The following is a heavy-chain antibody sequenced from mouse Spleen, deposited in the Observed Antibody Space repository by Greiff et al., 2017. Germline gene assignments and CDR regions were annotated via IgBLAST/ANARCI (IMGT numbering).Heavy chain of an antibody. CDR3: ARSRYGNYDYFDY. CDR1: GYTFTSYW. J-gene: IGHJ2*01. V-gene: IGHV1-53*01. CDR2: INPSNGGT. Sequence: QVQLQQPGTELVKPGASVKLSCKASGYTFTSYWMHWVKQRPGQGLEWIGNINPSNGGTNYNEKFKSKATLTVDNSSSTAYMQLSSLTSEDSAVYYCARSRYGNYDYFDYWGQGTTLTVSS. D-gene: IGHD2-10*02.